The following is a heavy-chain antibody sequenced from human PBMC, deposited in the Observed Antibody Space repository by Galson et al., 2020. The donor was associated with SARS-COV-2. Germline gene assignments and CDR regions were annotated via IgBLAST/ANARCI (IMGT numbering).Heavy chain of an antibody. CDR1: GCSISSSSYY. V-gene: IGHV4-39*01. Sequence: SETLSLTCTVSGCSISSSSYYWGWIRQPPGKGLEWIGSIYNSGSTYYNPSLKSLLTISVDTSKNQFSLKLSSVTAAGTAVYYCARQSDPGSFGSVDVWGQGATVAVSS. J-gene: IGHJ6*02. CDR3: ARQSDPGSFGSVDV. CDR2: IYNSGST. D-gene: IGHD6-19*01.